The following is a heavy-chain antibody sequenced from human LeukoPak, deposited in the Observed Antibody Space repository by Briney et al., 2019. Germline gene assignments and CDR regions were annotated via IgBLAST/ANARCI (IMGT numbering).Heavy chain of an antibody. Sequence: SQTLSLTCAISGDSVSSNTAAWNWIRQSPLRGLEWLGRTYYRSKWFYNYAVSVKRRITINPDTSKNQFSLQLNSVTPEDAAVYYCARRLSVRNSSGWIVSRMGLCRGGWFDPWGQGTLVTVSS. CDR2: TYYRSKWFY. V-gene: IGHV6-1*01. D-gene: IGHD6-19*01. CDR1: GDSVSSNTAA. CDR3: ARRLSVRNSSGWIVSRMGLCRGGWFDP. J-gene: IGHJ5*02.